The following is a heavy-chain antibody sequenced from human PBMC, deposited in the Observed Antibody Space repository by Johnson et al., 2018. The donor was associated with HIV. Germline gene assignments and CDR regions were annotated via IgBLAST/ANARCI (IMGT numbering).Heavy chain of an antibody. J-gene: IGHJ3*02. Sequence: QVQLVESGGGLVLPGRSPRLSCAASGFTFSNYALHWVRQASGKGLVWVVVISYARRYKYYRDLVYVRFTISSDNSMNTLYLQMNSLRAEDTAVYNCARGLPYYYDSSSYFVRVVAGAFDIWGQGTLVTVSS. CDR2: ISYARRYK. CDR3: ARGLPYYYDSSSYFVRVVAGAFDI. V-gene: IGHV3-30*10. CDR1: GFTFSNYA. D-gene: IGHD3-22*01.